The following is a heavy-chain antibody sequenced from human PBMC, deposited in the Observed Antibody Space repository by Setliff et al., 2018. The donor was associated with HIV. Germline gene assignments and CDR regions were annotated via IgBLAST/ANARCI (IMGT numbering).Heavy chain of an antibody. CDR2: IITNLGGVT. CDR1: GDTFTTYS. Sequence: SVKVSCKTSGDTFTTYSVSWVRQAPGQGLEWMGGIITNLGGVTKYAQKFQGRVTITADESTSTVHMELSSLRSEDTAVYYCARPQWELGVDYYGMDVWGQGTTVTVSS. J-gene: IGHJ6*02. V-gene: IGHV1-69*10. CDR3: ARPQWELGVDYYGMDV. D-gene: IGHD1-26*01.